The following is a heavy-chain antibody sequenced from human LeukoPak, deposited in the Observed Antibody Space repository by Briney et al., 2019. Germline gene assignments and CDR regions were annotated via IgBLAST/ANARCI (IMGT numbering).Heavy chain of an antibody. CDR1: GFTFSIYT. Sequence: GGSLRLSCVASGFTFSIYTINWVRQAPGKGLEWVAYISRTSSTIYYADSVKGRFTISRDNAKNSLFLQMNSLRDEDTAVYYCARSGLSYFDSAYYFDYWGQGTLVTASS. CDR2: ISRTSSTI. J-gene: IGHJ4*02. CDR3: ARSGLSYFDSAYYFDY. D-gene: IGHD3-22*01. V-gene: IGHV3-48*02.